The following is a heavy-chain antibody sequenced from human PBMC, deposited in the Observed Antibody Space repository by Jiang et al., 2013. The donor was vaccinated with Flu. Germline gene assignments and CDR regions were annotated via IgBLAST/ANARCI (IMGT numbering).Heavy chain of an antibody. CDR2: IHPSGGST. Sequence: VSCKATGYTFTRYYMHWVRQAPGQGLEWMGIIHPSGGSTRYAQKFQGRVTMTSDTSTSTVYMELSSLRSEDTAVYYCSREALTYYGMDVWGQGTTVTVSS. V-gene: IGHV1-46*03. CDR3: SREALTYYGMDV. CDR1: GYTFTRYY. J-gene: IGHJ6*02.